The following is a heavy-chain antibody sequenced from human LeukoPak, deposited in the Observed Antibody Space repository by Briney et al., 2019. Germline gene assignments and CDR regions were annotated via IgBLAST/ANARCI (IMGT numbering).Heavy chain of an antibody. V-gene: IGHV3-30*19. Sequence: GGSLGLSCAASGLIFSTYGMHWVRQAPGKGLEWVAFIQNDGNDKYYADSVKGRFTVSRDNSKNTLDLQMNGLRAEDTAVYYCARAVTWIDPWGQGTLVTVSS. CDR3: ARAVTWIDP. J-gene: IGHJ5*02. CDR1: GLIFSTYG. CDR2: IQNDGNDK.